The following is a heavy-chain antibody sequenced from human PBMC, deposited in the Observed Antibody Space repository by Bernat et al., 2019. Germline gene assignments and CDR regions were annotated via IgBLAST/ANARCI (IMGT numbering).Heavy chain of an antibody. Sequence: QVQLQQSGPGLVKPSQTLSLTCAISGDSVSSNRVAWNWIRQSPSRGLEWLGRTYYRSKWYNDYAASVKSRITINPDTAKNQFSLQLNSVTPEDTAVYYCAKVARPNCSGGNCPFDYWGQGTLVIVSS. V-gene: IGHV6-1*02. CDR1: GDSVSSNRVA. D-gene: IGHD2-15*01. CDR2: TYYRSKWYN. J-gene: IGHJ4*02. CDR3: AKVARPNCSGGNCPFDY.